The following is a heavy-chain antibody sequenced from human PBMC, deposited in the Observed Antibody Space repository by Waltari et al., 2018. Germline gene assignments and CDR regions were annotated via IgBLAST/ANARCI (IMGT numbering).Heavy chain of an antibody. V-gene: IGHV3-23*04. CDR1: GFTFSSYA. CDR3: ARDWPRYCSGGSCYGMDV. J-gene: IGHJ6*02. Sequence: EVQLVESGGGLVQPGGSLRLSCAASGFTFSSYAMSWVRQAPGKGLEWVSAISGSGGSTYYADSVKGRFTISRDNSKNTLYLQMNSLRAEDTAVYYCARDWPRYCSGGSCYGMDVWGQGTTVTVSS. D-gene: IGHD2-15*01. CDR2: ISGSGGST.